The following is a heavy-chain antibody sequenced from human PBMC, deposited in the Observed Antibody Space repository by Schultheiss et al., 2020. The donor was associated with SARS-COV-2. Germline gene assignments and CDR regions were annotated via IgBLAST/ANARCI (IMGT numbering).Heavy chain of an antibody. D-gene: IGHD2-2*01. Sequence: GGSLRLSCAASGFTFSSYAMSWVRQAPGKGLEWVSAISGSGGSTYYADSVKGRFTISRDNSNNTLYLQMNSLRDEDTAVYYCASRYCSSTSCSNYWYFDLWGRGTLVTVSS. J-gene: IGHJ2*01. CDR1: GFTFSSYA. V-gene: IGHV3-23*01. CDR3: ASRYCSSTSCSNYWYFDL. CDR2: ISGSGGST.